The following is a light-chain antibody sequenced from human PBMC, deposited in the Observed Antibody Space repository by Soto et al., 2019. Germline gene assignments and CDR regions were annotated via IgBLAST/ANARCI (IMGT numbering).Light chain of an antibody. Sequence: QSALTQPPSVPGSPGQSVTISCTGTSSDVGKYDRVSWYQQPPGTAPKLIIYEVTNRPSGVPARFSGSKSGNTASLTISGLQAEDEADYYCSSYISTSRYVFGAGTKVTVL. CDR3: SSYISTSRYV. CDR2: EVT. CDR1: SSDVGKYDR. V-gene: IGLV2-18*02. J-gene: IGLJ1*01.